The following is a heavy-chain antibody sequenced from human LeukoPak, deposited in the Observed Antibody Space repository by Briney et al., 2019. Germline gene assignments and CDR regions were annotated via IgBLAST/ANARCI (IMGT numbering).Heavy chain of an antibody. Sequence: GASVKVSCKASGYTFTSYAMNWVRQAPGQGLEWMGWINPNSGGTNYAQKFQGRVTMTRDTSISTAYMELSSLRSEDTAVYYCARDRSSSWFDYWGQGTLVTVSS. V-gene: IGHV1-2*02. D-gene: IGHD6-13*01. CDR1: GYTFTSYA. CDR3: ARDRSSSWFDY. CDR2: INPNSGGT. J-gene: IGHJ4*02.